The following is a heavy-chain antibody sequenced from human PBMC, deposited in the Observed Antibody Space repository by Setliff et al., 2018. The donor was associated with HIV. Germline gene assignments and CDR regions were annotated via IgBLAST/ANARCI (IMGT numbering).Heavy chain of an antibody. CDR2: IHYNGRT. Sequence: PSETLSLTCSVSGASITSGIYYWAWIRQPPGKGLEWIAIIHYNGRTYYDPSLKSRVTIFVDTSKTQFYLKLRSVTASDTAVYYCARYTSKVDWFDPWGQGTLVTVSS. V-gene: IGHV4-39*01. CDR3: ARYTSKVDWFDP. CDR1: GASITSGIYY. D-gene: IGHD2-2*02. J-gene: IGHJ5*02.